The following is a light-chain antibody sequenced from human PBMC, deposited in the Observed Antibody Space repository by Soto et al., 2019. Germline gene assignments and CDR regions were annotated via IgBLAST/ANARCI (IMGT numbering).Light chain of an antibody. Sequence: IVMTQSPDILAVSPGETVTLSCRASQSLSDNLAWYQQKPGQAPRLLIFRASSRASGVPARFSGGGSGTEFTLTISSLQPEDFATYYCQQTYSTPGWTFGQGTKVDIK. J-gene: IGKJ1*01. CDR3: QQTYSTPGWT. CDR2: RAS. V-gene: IGKV3-15*01. CDR1: QSLSDN.